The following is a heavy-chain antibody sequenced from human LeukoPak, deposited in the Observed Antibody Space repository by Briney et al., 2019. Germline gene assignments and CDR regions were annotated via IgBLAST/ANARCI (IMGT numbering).Heavy chain of an antibody. D-gene: IGHD6-13*01. Sequence: PGGPLRLSCAASGFTFSSYEMNWCRQAPGKGLQGVSYISSIGRTIYYADSVKGRFTISRDNAKNSLYLQMNRLRAEDTAVYYCARNLSAAGTWYYYYYGMDVWGKGTTVTVSS. CDR2: ISSIGRTI. V-gene: IGHV3-48*03. CDR3: ARNLSAAGTWYYYYYGMDV. J-gene: IGHJ6*04. CDR1: GFTFSSYE.